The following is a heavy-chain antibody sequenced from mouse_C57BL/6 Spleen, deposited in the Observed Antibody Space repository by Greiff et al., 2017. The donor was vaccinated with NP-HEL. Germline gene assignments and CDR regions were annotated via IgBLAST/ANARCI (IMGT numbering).Heavy chain of an antibody. J-gene: IGHJ1*03. CDR2: IDPENGDT. CDR3: TRRYFDV. V-gene: IGHV14-4*01. Sequence: EVQRVESGAELVRPGASVKLSCTASGFNIKDDYMHWVKQRPEQGLEWIGWIDPENGDTEYASKFQGKATITADTSSNTAYLQLSSLTSEDTAVYYCTRRYFDVWGTGTTVTVSS. CDR1: GFNIKDDY.